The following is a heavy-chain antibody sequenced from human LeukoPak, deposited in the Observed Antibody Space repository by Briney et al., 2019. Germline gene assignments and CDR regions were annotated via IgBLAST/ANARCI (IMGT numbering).Heavy chain of an antibody. CDR3: ARERRIAAAGGFGY. CDR2: INPNSGGT. CDR1: GYTFTGYY. Sequence: ASVKVSCKASGYTFTGYYMHWVRQAPGQGLEWMGWINPNSGGTNYAQKFQGRVTMTRGTSISTAYMELSRLRSDDTAVYYCARERRIAAAGGFGYWGQGTLVTVSS. V-gene: IGHV1-2*02. J-gene: IGHJ4*02. D-gene: IGHD6-13*01.